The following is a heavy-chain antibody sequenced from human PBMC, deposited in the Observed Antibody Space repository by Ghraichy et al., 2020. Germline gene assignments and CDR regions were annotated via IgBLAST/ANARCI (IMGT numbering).Heavy chain of an antibody. Sequence: GESLNISCKGSGYSFSDFWIGWVRQMPGRGLEWVAIIRPQDSYTRYSPSFQGQVTISVDKSISTAYLQWSSLKASDTAIYYCARQGYTYGWAEDRWGKGTLVTVSS. CDR3: ARQGYTYGWAEDR. CDR1: GYSFSDFW. CDR2: IRPQDSYT. V-gene: IGHV5-51*01. J-gene: IGHJ4*02. D-gene: IGHD6-19*01.